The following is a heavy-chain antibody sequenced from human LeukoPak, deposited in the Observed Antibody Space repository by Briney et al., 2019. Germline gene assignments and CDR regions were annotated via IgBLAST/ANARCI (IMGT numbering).Heavy chain of an antibody. J-gene: IGHJ3*02. V-gene: IGHV3-9*01. Sequence: PGGSLRLSCAASGFTFDDYAMHWVRQAPGKGLEWVSGITWNTGSIGYADSVKGRFTVSRDNAKNSLYLQMNSLRADDTALYYCAKDRGGSYFDAFDIWDQGTLVTVSS. CDR1: GFTFDDYA. CDR3: AKDRGGSYFDAFDI. CDR2: ITWNTGSI. D-gene: IGHD1-26*01.